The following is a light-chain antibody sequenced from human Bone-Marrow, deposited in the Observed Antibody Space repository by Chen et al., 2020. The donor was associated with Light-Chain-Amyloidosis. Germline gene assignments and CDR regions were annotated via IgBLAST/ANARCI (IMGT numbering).Light chain of an antibody. CDR3: LLSYNTRGV. V-gene: IGLV7-46*01. CDR2: DTN. J-gene: IGLJ3*02. CDR1: RGAVTSGHF. Sequence: QAVVTQEHSLTVSPGGTVTLTCDSSRGAVTSGHFPYWFQQKPGPAPRTLIYDTNNKHSWTPAGFSGSLLGGTAALTLSGAQPEDDAQYYCLLSYNTRGVFGGGTTLTVL.